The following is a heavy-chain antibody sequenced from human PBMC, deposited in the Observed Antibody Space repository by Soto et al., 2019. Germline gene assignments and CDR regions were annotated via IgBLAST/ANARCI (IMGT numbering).Heavy chain of an antibody. Sequence: SETLSLTCTVSGGSVSSGSYYWSWIRQPPGKGLEWIGYIYYSGSTNYNPSLKSRVTISVDTSKNQFSLKLSSVTAADTAVYYCARDGGSSWPPHPFFDDWGQGTLVTVSS. D-gene: IGHD6-13*01. CDR2: IYYSGST. CDR3: ARDGGSSWPPHPFFDD. V-gene: IGHV4-61*01. CDR1: GGSVSSGSYY. J-gene: IGHJ4*02.